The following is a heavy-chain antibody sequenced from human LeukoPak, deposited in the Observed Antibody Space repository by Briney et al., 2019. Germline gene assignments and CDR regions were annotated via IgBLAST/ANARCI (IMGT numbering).Heavy chain of an antibody. CDR1: GYXFTSYY. Sequence: RASVKVSCKASGYXFTSYYIHWVRQAPGQGLEWMGIINPSGDSTFYAHNFQGRVTMTRDTSTSAVYMELSSLRSEDTVVYYCARASNYYGSGSYTLNAFDIWGQGTMVTVSS. CDR2: INPSGDST. CDR3: ARASNYYGSGSYTLNAFDI. D-gene: IGHD3-10*01. V-gene: IGHV1-46*01. J-gene: IGHJ3*02.